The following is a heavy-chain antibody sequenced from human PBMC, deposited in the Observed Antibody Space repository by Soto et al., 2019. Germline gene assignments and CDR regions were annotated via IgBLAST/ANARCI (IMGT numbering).Heavy chain of an antibody. V-gene: IGHV3-21*01. CDR2: ISSSSSYI. CDR1: GFTFSDYY. CDR3: ARVITGTTFAFDI. Sequence: PGGSLRLSCAASGFTFSDYYMNWVRQAPGKGLEWVSSISSSSSYIYYTDSVTGRFTISRDNAKNSLYLQMNSLRAEDTAIYYCARVITGTTFAFDIWGQGTMVTVS. D-gene: IGHD1-7*01. J-gene: IGHJ3*02.